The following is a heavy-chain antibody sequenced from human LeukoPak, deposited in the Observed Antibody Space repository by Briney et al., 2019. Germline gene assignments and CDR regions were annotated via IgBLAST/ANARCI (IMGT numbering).Heavy chain of an antibody. CDR1: GYTFTSYG. J-gene: IGHJ4*02. CDR3: ATGEYCSSTSCYPSGY. D-gene: IGHD2-2*01. V-gene: IGHV1-18*01. Sequence: WASVKVSCKASGYTFTSYGISWVRQAPGQGLEWMGWISAYNGNTNYAQKLQGRVTMTTDTSTSTAYMELRSLRSDDTAVYYCATGEYCSSTSCYPSGYWGQGTLVTVSS. CDR2: ISAYNGNT.